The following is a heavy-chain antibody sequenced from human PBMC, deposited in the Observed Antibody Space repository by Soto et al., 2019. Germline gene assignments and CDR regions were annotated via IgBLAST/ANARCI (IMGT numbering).Heavy chain of an antibody. CDR2: ISGSGSST. Sequence: LTCEASGFTFNNYAMSWVRQTPGKGLQWVSTISGSGSSTFYADSVRGRFTISRDNSKNTLYLQMNSLRAEDTALYYCAKEKIASTVADFFDYWGQGTLVTVSS. J-gene: IGHJ4*02. D-gene: IGHD6-19*01. CDR1: GFTFNNYA. V-gene: IGHV3-23*01. CDR3: AKEKIASTVADFFDY.